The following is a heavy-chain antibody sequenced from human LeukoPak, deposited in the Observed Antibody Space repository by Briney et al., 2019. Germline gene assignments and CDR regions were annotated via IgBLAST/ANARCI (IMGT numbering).Heavy chain of an antibody. Sequence: SETLSLTCTVSGGSICSYYWSWIRQPPGKGLEWIGYIYYSGSTNYNPSLKSRVTISVDTSKNQFSLKLSSVTAADTAVYYCARVEEQLVRWGQGTLVTVSS. V-gene: IGHV4-59*01. CDR3: ARVEEQLVR. J-gene: IGHJ4*02. CDR1: GGSICSYY. D-gene: IGHD6-6*01. CDR2: IYYSGST.